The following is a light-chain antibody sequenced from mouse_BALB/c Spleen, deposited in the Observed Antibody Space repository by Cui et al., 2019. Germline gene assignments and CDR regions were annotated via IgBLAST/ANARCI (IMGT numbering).Light chain of an antibody. CDR1: SSVSY. CDR2: DTS. CDR3: QQWSSNPPT. Sequence: QIVPTQSPPILPASPGEKVTMTCSASSSVSYMHWYQQKSGTSPKRWIYDTSKLASGVPARFSGSGSGTSYSLTISSMEAEDAATYYCQQWSSNPPTFGGGTKLEIK. V-gene: IGKV4-59*01. J-gene: IGKJ2*01.